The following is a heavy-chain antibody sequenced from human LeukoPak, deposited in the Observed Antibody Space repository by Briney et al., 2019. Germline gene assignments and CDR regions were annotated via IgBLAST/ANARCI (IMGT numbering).Heavy chain of an antibody. CDR3: ARTRLEYSSSWYDDY. CDR2: IYTSGST. CDR1: GGSISSGDYY. D-gene: IGHD6-13*01. J-gene: IGHJ4*02. V-gene: IGHV4-61*02. Sequence: NPSQTLSLTCTVSGGSISSGDYYWSWIRQPAGKGLEWIGRIYTSGSTNYNPSLKSRVTMSVDTSKNQFSLKLSSVTAADTAVYYCARTRLEYSSSWYDDYWGQGTLVTVSS.